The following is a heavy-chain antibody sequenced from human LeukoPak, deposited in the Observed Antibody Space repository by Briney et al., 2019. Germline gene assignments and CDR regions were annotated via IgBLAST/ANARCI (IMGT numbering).Heavy chain of an antibody. CDR1: GFTFSSYA. D-gene: IGHD2-21*02. CDR2: ISYDGSNK. J-gene: IGHJ4*02. V-gene: IGHV3-30-3*01. Sequence: PGRSLRLSCAASGFTFSSYAMHWVRQAPGKGLEWVAVISYDGSNKYYADSVKGRFTISRDNSKNALYLQMNSLRAEDTAVYYCARDYLGAYCGGDCYSHFDYWGQGTLVTVS. CDR3: ARDYLGAYCGGDCYSHFDY.